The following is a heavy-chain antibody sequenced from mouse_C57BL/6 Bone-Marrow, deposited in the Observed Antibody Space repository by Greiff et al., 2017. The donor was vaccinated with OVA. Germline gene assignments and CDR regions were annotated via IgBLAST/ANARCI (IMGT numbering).Heavy chain of an antibody. CDR1: GYTFTSYW. CDR3: ARWATAAWFAY. CDR2: IDPNSGGT. J-gene: IGHJ3*01. V-gene: IGHV1-72*01. Sequence: QVQLKQPGAELVKPGASVKLSCKASGYTFTSYWMHWVKQRPGRGLEWIGRIDPNSGGTKYNEKFKSKATLTVDKPSSTAYMQLSSLTSEDSAVYYCARWATAAWFAYWGQGTLVTVSA.